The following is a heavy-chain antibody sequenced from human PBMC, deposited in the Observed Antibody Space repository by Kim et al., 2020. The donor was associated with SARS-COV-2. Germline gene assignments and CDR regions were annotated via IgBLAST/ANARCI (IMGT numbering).Heavy chain of an antibody. V-gene: IGHV3-74*01. CDR1: GFTFSSYW. D-gene: IGHD5-18*01. J-gene: IGHJ6*02. CDR2: INSDGSST. CDR3: TLGYSYGYDYYYYGMDV. Sequence: GGSLRLSCAASGFTFSSYWMHWVRQAPGKGLVWVSRINSDGSSTSYADSVKGRFTISRDNAKNTLYLQMNSLRAEDTAVYYCTLGYSYGYDYYYYGMDVWGQGTTVTVSS.